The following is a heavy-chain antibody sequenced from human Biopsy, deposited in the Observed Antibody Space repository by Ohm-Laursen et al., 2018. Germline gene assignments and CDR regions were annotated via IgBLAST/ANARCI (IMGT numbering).Heavy chain of an antibody. CDR1: GGSTNDYF. Sequence: SETLSLTCGVSGGSTNDYFWSWIRQPAGETLEWIGRIYSSGGSSYNPSLKSRISMSMDTSNNHFSLTLTSVTAADTAVYYCVRGVDYYDPYHYYALDVWGQGTTVTVSS. CDR3: VRGVDYYDPYHYYALDV. D-gene: IGHD3-22*01. J-gene: IGHJ6*02. CDR2: IYSSGGS. V-gene: IGHV4-4*07.